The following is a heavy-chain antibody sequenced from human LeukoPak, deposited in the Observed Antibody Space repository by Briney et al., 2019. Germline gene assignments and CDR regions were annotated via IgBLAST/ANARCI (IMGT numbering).Heavy chain of an antibody. CDR3: ARHTYYYDSSGYWRHSNIDY. D-gene: IGHD3-22*01. CDR2: ISHSGST. J-gene: IGHJ4*02. V-gene: IGHV4-34*01. CDR1: GVSFSGYY. Sequence: NPSETLSLTCAVYGVSFSGYYWSWIRQPPGTGLEWIGEISHSGSTNYNPSLKSRVTISVDTSKNQFSLKLSSVTAADTAVYYCARHTYYYDSSGYWRHSNIDYWGQGTLVTVSS.